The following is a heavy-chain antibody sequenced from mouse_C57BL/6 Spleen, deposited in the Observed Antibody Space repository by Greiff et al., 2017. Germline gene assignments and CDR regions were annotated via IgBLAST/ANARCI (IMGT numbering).Heavy chain of an antibody. CDR2: INPYNGDT. Sequence: EVQLQESGPELVKPGDSVKISCKASGYSFTGYFMNWVMQSHGKSLEWIGRINPYNGDTFYNQKFKGKATLTVDKSSSTAHMELRSLTSEDSAVYYCARASYYYGSSGWYFDVWGTGTTVTVSS. V-gene: IGHV1-20*01. CDR1: GYSFTGYF. D-gene: IGHD1-1*01. CDR3: ARASYYYGSSGWYFDV. J-gene: IGHJ1*03.